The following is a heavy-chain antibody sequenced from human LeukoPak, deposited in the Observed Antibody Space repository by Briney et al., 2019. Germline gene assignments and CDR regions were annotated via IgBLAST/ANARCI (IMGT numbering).Heavy chain of an antibody. CDR1: GCSISSGYY. Sequence: SETLSLTCTVSGCSISSGYYWGWIRQPPGKGLEWIGSIYHSGSTYYNPSLKSRVTISVDTSKNQFSLKLSSVTAADTAVYYCARSVEGYCSGGSCYSYYYYMDVWGKGTTVTVSS. CDR3: ARSVEGYCSGGSCYSYYYYMDV. D-gene: IGHD2-15*01. V-gene: IGHV4-38-2*02. J-gene: IGHJ6*03. CDR2: IYHSGST.